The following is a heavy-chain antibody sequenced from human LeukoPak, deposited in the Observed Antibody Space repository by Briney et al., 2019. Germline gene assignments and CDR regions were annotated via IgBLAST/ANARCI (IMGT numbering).Heavy chain of an antibody. CDR1: GYTFTGYY. CDR2: MNPNSGST. D-gene: IGHD3-22*01. V-gene: IGHV1-8*02. CDR3: AVDSSGHTFDY. J-gene: IGHJ4*02. Sequence: GASVKVSCKASGYTFTGYYMHWVRQATGQGLEWMGWMNPNSGSTGYAQKFQGRVTMTTNTSISTAYMTLSSLGYEDTAVYYCAVDSSGHTFDYWGQGTLVTVSS.